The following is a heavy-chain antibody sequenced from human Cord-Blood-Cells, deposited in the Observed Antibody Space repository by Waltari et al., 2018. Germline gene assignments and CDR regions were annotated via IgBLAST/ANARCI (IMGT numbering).Heavy chain of an antibody. CDR2: INPNSGGT. CDR3: ARGGPITMVRGVIAYYFDY. Sequence: QVQLVQSGAEVKKPGASVKVSCKASGYTFTGYYMHWVRQAPGQGLEWMGWINPNSGGTNYAQKFQGRVTITRETSISIAYMELIRCRSDDTAVYYCARGGPITMVRGVIAYYFDYWGQGTLVTVSS. V-gene: IGHV1-2*02. J-gene: IGHJ4*02. D-gene: IGHD3-10*01. CDR1: GYTFTGYY.